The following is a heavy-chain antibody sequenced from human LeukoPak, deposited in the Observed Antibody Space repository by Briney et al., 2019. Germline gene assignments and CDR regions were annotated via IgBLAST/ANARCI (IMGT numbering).Heavy chain of an antibody. J-gene: IGHJ4*02. V-gene: IGHV3-21*01. CDR3: AVLRGLDY. D-gene: IGHD3-22*01. CDR2: ISSSSGYR. CDR1: GFSFSSYT. Sequence: PGGSLRLSCAASGFSFSSYTLNWVRQAPGKGLEWASAISSSSGYRYYADSVKGRFTISRDNAKNSLFLQMNSLRAEDTAVYYCAVLRGLDYWGQGTLVTVSS.